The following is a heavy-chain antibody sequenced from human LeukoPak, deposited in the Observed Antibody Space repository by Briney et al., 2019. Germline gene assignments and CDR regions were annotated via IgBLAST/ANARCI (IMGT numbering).Heavy chain of an antibody. V-gene: IGHV1-69*05. J-gene: IGHJ4*02. D-gene: IGHD3/OR15-3a*01. Sequence: SVKVSCKASGGTFSSYAISWVRQAPGQGLEWMGGIIPIFGTANYAQKFQGRVTITTDESTSTAYMELSSLRSEDTAVYYCARRGPGLTSNSPLDYWGQGTLVTVSS. CDR3: ARRGPGLTSNSPLDY. CDR1: GGTFSSYA. CDR2: IIPIFGTA.